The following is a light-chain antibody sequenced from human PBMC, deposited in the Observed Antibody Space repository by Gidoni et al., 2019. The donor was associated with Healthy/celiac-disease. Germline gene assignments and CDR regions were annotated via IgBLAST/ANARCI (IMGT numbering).Light chain of an antibody. CDR3: QQSYSTLRT. V-gene: IGKV1-39*01. CDR1: QSISSY. Sequence: DIQMTQSPSSLPASVGDRVTITCRASQSISSYLNWYQQKPGKAPKLLIYAASSLQSGVPSRFSGSGSGTDFTLTISSLQPEDFATYYCQQSYSTLRTFGQGTRLEI. J-gene: IGKJ5*01. CDR2: AAS.